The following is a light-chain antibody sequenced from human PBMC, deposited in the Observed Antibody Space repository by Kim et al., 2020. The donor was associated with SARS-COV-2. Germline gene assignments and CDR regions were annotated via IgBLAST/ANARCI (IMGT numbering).Light chain of an antibody. CDR3: HQYNSAPPLT. V-gene: IGKV3-20*01. J-gene: IGKJ4*01. Sequence: FSWCHHNPNQAPRPLIYDASNIAIGIPDKFSGSGSGTDFTLTISRLEPEDSALYYCHQYNSAPPLTFGGGTKVDIK. CDR2: DAS.